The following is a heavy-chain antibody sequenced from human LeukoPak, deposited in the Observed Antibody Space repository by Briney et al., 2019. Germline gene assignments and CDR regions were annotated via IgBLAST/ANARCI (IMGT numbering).Heavy chain of an antibody. D-gene: IGHD3-16*01. Sequence: PGGSLRLSCAASGFTFSSYEMNWVRQGPGKGLEWISYITTTDTTKYYTDSVKGRFTISRDNAENSLFLQMNSLRADDTAVYFCARQPIYEAYFDFWGQGTLVTVSS. CDR2: ITTTDTTK. CDR3: ARQPIYEAYFDF. J-gene: IGHJ4*02. CDR1: GFTFSSYE. V-gene: IGHV3-48*03.